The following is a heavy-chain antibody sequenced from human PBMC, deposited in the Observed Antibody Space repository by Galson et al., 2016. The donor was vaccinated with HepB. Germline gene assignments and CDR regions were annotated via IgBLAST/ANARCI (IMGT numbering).Heavy chain of an antibody. CDR1: GFTFSSYA. Sequence: SLRLSCAASGFTFSSYAMHWVRQAPGKGLEWVAVISYDGSYESYAGAVKGRFTISRDNSKNSLYLQMNSLRAEDTAIYFCARTPGYSGTWYDAFDIWGPGTIVTVSS. J-gene: IGHJ3*02. D-gene: IGHD6-13*01. V-gene: IGHV3-30*04. CDR2: ISYDGSYE. CDR3: ARTPGYSGTWYDAFDI.